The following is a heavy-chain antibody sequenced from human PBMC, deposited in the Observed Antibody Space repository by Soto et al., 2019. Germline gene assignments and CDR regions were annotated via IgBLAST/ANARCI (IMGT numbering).Heavy chain of an antibody. Sequence: GGSLRLSCAASGFTFSSYSMNWVRQAPGKGLEWVSYISSSSSTIYYADSVKGRFTISRDNAKNSLYLQMNSLRAEDTAVYYCARVMAGFYSNYAPFMDVWGKGTTVTVSS. J-gene: IGHJ6*03. CDR2: ISSSSSTI. CDR1: GFTFSSYS. D-gene: IGHD4-4*01. V-gene: IGHV3-48*01. CDR3: ARVMAGFYSNYAPFMDV.